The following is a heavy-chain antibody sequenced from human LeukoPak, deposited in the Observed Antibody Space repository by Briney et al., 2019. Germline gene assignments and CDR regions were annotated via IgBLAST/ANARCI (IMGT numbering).Heavy chain of an antibody. CDR1: GYTFSAYY. Sequence: EGSLKVSCKASGYTFSAYYMYWVREAPGQGLEWMGWITPNTGDPNYAQNFQGRVTMTRDTSISTVYMEVSRLRSDDTAVYYCARSCGGDCYILDSWGQGALVTVSS. D-gene: IGHD2-21*02. J-gene: IGHJ4*02. V-gene: IGHV1-2*02. CDR3: ARSCGGDCYILDS. CDR2: ITPNTGDP.